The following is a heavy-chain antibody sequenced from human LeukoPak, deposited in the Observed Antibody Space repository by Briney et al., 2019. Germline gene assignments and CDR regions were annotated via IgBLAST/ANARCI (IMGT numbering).Heavy chain of an antibody. CDR1: GFTFRTYW. V-gene: IGHV3-7*01. CDR2: INHDGGEG. J-gene: IGHJ4*01. Sequence: PGGSLRLSCVASGFTFRTYWMNWFRRAPGKGLEWVGNINHDGGEGNYVDSVKGRFTISRDNAKDSLYLQMNSLRAEDTAMYVCATDRKSYDWSDFRFHYWGQGALVTVSS. D-gene: IGHD3-22*01. CDR3: ATDRKSYDWSDFRFHY.